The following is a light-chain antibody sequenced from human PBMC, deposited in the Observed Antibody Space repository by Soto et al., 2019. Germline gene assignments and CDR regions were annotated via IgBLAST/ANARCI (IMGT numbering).Light chain of an antibody. V-gene: IGKV3-20*01. CDR2: GAS. CDR3: RQYGSSPMYT. CDR1: QSVSSSY. J-gene: IGKJ2*01. Sequence: EIVLTQSPGTLSLSPGERATLSCRASQSVSSSYLAWYQQKPGQAPRLLIYGASSRATGIPDRFSGSGSGTDFILTISRLEPEDVAVYYCRQYGSSPMYTFGQGTKLEIK.